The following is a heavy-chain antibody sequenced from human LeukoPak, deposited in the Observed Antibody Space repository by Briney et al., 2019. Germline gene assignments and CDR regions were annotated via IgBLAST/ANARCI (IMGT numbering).Heavy chain of an antibody. J-gene: IGHJ6*02. D-gene: IGHD2-2*01. CDR3: AVGYCSSTSCTHNRDSYYGMDV. V-gene: IGHV4-34*01. Sequence: PSETLSLTCAVYGGSFSGYYWSWIRQPPGKGLEWIGEINHSGSTNYNPSLKSRVTISVDTSKNQFSLKLSSVTAADTAVYYCAVGYCSSTSCTHNRDSYYGMDVWGQGTTVTVSS. CDR1: GGSFSGYY. CDR2: INHSGST.